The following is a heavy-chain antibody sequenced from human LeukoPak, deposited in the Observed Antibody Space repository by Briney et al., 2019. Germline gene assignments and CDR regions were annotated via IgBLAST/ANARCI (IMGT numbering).Heavy chain of an antibody. D-gene: IGHD3-10*01. CDR2: IKQDGSEK. J-gene: IGHJ4*02. CDR3: AKDYYYGSGSYYKGPTDY. Sequence: GGSLRLSCAASGFTFSVYWMSWVRQAPGKGLEWVANIKQDGSEKYYVDSVKGRFTISRDNAKNSLYLQMNSLRAEDTAVYYCAKDYYYGSGSYYKGPTDYWGQGTLVTVSS. V-gene: IGHV3-7*03. CDR1: GFTFSVYW.